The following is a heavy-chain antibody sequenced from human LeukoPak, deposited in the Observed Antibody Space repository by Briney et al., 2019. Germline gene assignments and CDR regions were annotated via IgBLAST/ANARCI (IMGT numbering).Heavy chain of an antibody. CDR3: ASRYSSSSWLSYYYYYGMDV. J-gene: IGHJ6*02. V-gene: IGHV1-8*01. CDR2: MNPNSGNT. D-gene: IGHD6-6*01. CDR1: GYTFTSYD. Sequence: ASVKVSCKASGYTFTSYDINWVRPATGQGLEWMGWMNPNSGNTGYAQKFQGRVTMTRNTSISTAYMELSSLRSEDTAVYYCASRYSSSSWLSYYYYYGMDVWGQGTTVTVSS.